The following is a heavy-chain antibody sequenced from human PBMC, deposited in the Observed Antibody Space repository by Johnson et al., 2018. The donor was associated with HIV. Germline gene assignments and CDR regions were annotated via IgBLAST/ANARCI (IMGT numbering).Heavy chain of an antibody. D-gene: IGHD1-20*01. J-gene: IGHJ3*02. V-gene: IGHV3-7*01. CDR1: GFTFSSYW. CDR3: AKDSMGFNWNQFEAFDM. Sequence: VQLVESGGGAVQPGKSLRLSCAASGFTFSSYWMSWVRQAPGKGLEWVANINQDGSEKYYVDSVKGRFTISRDNSKNTLYLQMNSLRGEDTAVYYCAKDSMGFNWNQFEAFDMWGQGTMVTVSS. CDR2: INQDGSEK.